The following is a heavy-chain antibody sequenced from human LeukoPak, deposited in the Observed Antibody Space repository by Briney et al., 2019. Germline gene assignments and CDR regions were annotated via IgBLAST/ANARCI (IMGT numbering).Heavy chain of an antibody. CDR2: ITAGGGST. D-gene: IGHD1-26*01. CDR1: GFTFSTYA. Sequence: GGSLRLSCTASGFTFSTYAMSWVRQAPGKGLEWVSGITAGGGSTYYADSVKGRFTVSRDSSKNTLYLQMSSLRVDDTAVYYCAKDGSSSHSFIKAQKPYLDFWGQGTLVTVFS. CDR3: AKDGSSSHSFIKAQKPYLDF. J-gene: IGHJ4*02. V-gene: IGHV3-23*01.